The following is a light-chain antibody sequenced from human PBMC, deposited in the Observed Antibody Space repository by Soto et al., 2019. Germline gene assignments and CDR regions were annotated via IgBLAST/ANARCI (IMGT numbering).Light chain of an antibody. V-gene: IGKV3-20*01. CDR1: QSVSSSY. J-gene: IGKJ4*02. CDR2: GAS. CDR3: EQYGSSPG. Sequence: EIVLTQSPGTLSLSPGERATLSCRASQSVSSSYLAWYQQKPGQAPRRLIYGASSRATGIPDRFSGSGSGTDFTLTSSRLEPADFAVYYCEQYGSSPGFGGGTKVEIK.